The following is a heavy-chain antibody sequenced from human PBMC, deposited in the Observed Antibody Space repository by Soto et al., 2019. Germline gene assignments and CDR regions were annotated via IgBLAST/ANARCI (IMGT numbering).Heavy chain of an antibody. J-gene: IGHJ4*02. D-gene: IGHD2-8*02. Sequence: SETLSLTCAVSGGSISSGGYSWSWIRQPPGKGLEWIGYIYHSGSTYYNPSLKSRVTISVDRSKNQFSLKLSSVTAADTAVYYCARVGSTGSYFDYWGQGTLVTVSS. CDR1: GGSISSGGYS. CDR2: IYHSGST. V-gene: IGHV4-30-2*01. CDR3: ARVGSTGSYFDY.